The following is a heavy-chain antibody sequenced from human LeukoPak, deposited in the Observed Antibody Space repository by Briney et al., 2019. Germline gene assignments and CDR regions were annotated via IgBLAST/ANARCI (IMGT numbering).Heavy chain of an antibody. CDR2: IIPILGIA. Sequence: GSSVKDSCKASRGTFSSYTISWVRPPPGRGREWMGRIIPILGIANNAQKFQGRVMITADKSTSTAYMELSSLRSEDTAVYYCARDLGYCSSTSPCYGMDVWGQGTTVTVSS. V-gene: IGHV1-69*04. D-gene: IGHD2-2*01. J-gene: IGHJ6*02. CDR3: ARDLGYCSSTSPCYGMDV. CDR1: RGTFSSYT.